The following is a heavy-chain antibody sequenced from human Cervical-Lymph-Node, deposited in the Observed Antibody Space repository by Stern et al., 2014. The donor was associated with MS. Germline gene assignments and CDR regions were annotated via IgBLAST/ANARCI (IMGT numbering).Heavy chain of an antibody. CDR2: FYFPGTT. Sequence: QVQLQESGPRLVKPSETLSLTCSVSGDSMTSSSYYWGWIRQSPGMGLEWIGSFYFPGTTYFNPSVESRATISVATAKNQSPLKLNSVTATDTATYYCARHLRRGGAIDIWGQGTRVPVSS. CDR1: GDSMTSSSYY. J-gene: IGHJ3*02. CDR3: ARHLRRGGAIDI. D-gene: IGHD3-16*02. V-gene: IGHV4-39*01.